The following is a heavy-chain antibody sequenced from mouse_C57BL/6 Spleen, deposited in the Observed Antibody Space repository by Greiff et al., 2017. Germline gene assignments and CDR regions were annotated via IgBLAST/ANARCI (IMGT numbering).Heavy chain of an antibody. CDR2: INPNNGGT. Sequence: VQLQQSGPELVKPGASVKISCKASGYTFTDYYMNWVKQSHGKSLEWIGDINPNNGGTSYNQKFKGKATLTVDKSSSTAYMELRSLTSEDSAVYYCARIYYGPGPWFAYWCRGTLVTVSA. D-gene: IGHD2-1*01. J-gene: IGHJ3*01. CDR3: ARIYYGPGPWFAY. CDR1: GYTFTDYY. V-gene: IGHV1-26*01.